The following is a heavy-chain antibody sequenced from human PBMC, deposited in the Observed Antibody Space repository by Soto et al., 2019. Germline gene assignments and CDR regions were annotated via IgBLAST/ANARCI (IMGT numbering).Heavy chain of an antibody. Sequence: GESLKISCNGSGYSFTSYCIGLVRQMPGKGLEWMGIIYPGDSDTRYSPSFQGQVTISADKSISTAYLQWSSLKASDTAMYYCALYDTAMEIFDYWGQGTLVTVSS. D-gene: IGHD5-18*01. CDR3: ALYDTAMEIFDY. CDR2: IYPGDSDT. J-gene: IGHJ4*02. CDR1: GYSFTSYC. V-gene: IGHV5-51*01.